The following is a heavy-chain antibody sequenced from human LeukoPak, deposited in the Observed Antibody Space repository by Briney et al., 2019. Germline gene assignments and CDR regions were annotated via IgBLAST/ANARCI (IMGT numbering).Heavy chain of an antibody. CDR2: INPNSGGT. V-gene: IGHV1-2*02. D-gene: IGHD2-2*01. CDR3: ARGGWRLGYCSSSSCLEWFDP. Sequence: ASVKVSCKASRDTFTDYYMHWVRQAPGQGLEWMGWINPNSGGTNYAQKFQGRVTMTRDTSISTAYMELSRLRSDDTAVYYCARGGWRLGYCSSSSCLEWFDPWGQGTLVTVSS. J-gene: IGHJ5*02. CDR1: RDTFTDYY.